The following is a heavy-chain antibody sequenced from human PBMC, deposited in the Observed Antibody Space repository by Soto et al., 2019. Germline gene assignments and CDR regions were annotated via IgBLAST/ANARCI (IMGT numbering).Heavy chain of an antibody. Sequence: SETLSLTCAVYGGSFSGYYWSWIRQPPGKGLEWIGEIHHGGSTNYNPSLKSRVTISVDTSKNQFSLKLSSVTAADTAVYYCARGNPYYYDSSGSDGPWGQGTLVTVSS. V-gene: IGHV4-34*01. CDR2: IHHGGST. J-gene: IGHJ5*02. D-gene: IGHD3-22*01. CDR1: GGSFSGYY. CDR3: ARGNPYYYDSSGSDGP.